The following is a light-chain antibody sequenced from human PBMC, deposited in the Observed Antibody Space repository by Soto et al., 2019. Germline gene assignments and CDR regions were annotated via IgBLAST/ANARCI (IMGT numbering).Light chain of an antibody. Sequence: QSALTQPASVSGSPGQSITISCTGTSSDVGGYNYVSWYQQHPGKAPKLIIYEVTNRPSGVSNRFSASKSDNTASLTISGLQAEEDADYYCNSYTTSSTLVFGGGTKLTVL. CDR2: EVT. V-gene: IGLV2-14*01. CDR3: NSYTTSSTLV. J-gene: IGLJ2*01. CDR1: SSDVGGYNY.